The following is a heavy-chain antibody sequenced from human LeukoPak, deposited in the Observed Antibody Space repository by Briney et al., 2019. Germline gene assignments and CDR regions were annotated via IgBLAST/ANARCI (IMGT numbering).Heavy chain of an antibody. D-gene: IGHD1-26*01. CDR2: INSDGSST. CDR3: ARARYSGSYYPFDY. J-gene: IGHJ4*02. V-gene: IGHV3-74*01. CDR1: GFTFSSYW. Sequence: GGSLRLSCAASGFTFSSYWMHWVRQAPGKGLVWVSRINSDGSSTSYADSVKGRFTISRDNAKNTLYVQMNSLRAEDTAVYYCARARYSGSYYPFDYWGQGTLVTVSS.